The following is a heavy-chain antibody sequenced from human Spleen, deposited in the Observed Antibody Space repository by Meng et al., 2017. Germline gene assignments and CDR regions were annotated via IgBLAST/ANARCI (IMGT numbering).Heavy chain of an antibody. J-gene: IGHJ6*02. CDR3: ATAYCSGGSCYLSGYYYYGMDV. V-gene: IGHV1-69*02. CDR2: IIPILGIA. CDR1: GYTFTDYS. D-gene: IGHD2-15*01. Sequence: SVKVSCKASGYTFTDYSMHWVRQAPGQGLEWMGRIIPILGIADYAQKFQGRVTITADKSTSTAYMELSSLRSEDTAVYYCATAYCSGGSCYLSGYYYYGMDVWGQGTTVTVSS.